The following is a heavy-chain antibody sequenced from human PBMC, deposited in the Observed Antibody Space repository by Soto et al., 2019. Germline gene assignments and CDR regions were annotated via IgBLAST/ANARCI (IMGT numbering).Heavy chain of an antibody. Sequence: GGSLRLSCAASEFTFSSYSMNWVRQAPGKGLEWVSYISSSSNTIYYADSVKGRFTISRDNAKNSLYLQMNSLRDEDTAVYYCARDTYYDFWSGSSFDYWGQGTLVTVSS. J-gene: IGHJ4*02. V-gene: IGHV3-48*02. D-gene: IGHD3-3*01. CDR1: EFTFSSYS. CDR3: ARDTYYDFWSGSSFDY. CDR2: ISSSSNTI.